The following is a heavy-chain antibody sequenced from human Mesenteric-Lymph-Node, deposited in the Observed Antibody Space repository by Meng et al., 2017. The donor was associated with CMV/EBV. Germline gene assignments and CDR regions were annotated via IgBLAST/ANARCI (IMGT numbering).Heavy chain of an antibody. CDR3: ASDGSQYYYGSSGYFMGGY. J-gene: IGHJ4*02. CDR2: IYHSGST. D-gene: IGHD3-22*01. V-gene: IGHV4-38-2*02. CDR1: GYSISSGYY. Sequence: GSLRLSCTVSGYSISSGYYWGWIRQPPGKGLEWIGSIYHSGSTYYNPSLKSRVTISVDTSKNQFSLKLSSVTAADTAVYYCASDGSQYYYGSSGYFMGGYWGQGTLVTVSS.